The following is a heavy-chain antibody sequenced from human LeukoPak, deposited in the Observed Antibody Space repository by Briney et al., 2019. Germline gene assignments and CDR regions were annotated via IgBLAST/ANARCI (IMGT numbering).Heavy chain of an antibody. CDR3: AKDRLIAVAGTEGGYFDY. D-gene: IGHD6-19*01. V-gene: IGHV3-30*02. Sequence: GGSLRLSCAASGFTFSSYGMHWVRQAPGKGLEWVAFIRYDGSNKYYADSVKGRFTISRDNSKNTLYLQMNSLRAEDTAVYYCAKDRLIAVAGTEGGYFDYWGQGTLVTVSS. CDR2: IRYDGSNK. J-gene: IGHJ4*02. CDR1: GFTFSSYG.